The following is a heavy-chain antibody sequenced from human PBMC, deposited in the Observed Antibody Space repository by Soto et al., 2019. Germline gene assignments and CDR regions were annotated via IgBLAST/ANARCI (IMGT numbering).Heavy chain of an antibody. D-gene: IGHD3-10*01. CDR1: GCSISSGDYY. J-gene: IGHJ5*02. CDR3: ARGTVLLWFGELLYWFDP. V-gene: IGHV4-30-4*01. Sequence: PSETLSLTCTVSGCSISSGDYYWSWIRQPPGKGLEWIGYIYYSGSTYYNPSLKSRVTISVDTSKNQFSLKLSSVTAADTAVYYCARGTVLLWFGELLYWFDPWGQGTLVTVSS. CDR2: IYYSGST.